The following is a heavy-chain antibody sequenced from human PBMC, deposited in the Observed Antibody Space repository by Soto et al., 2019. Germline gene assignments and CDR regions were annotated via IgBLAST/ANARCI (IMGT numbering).Heavy chain of an antibody. CDR2: IWYDGSNK. D-gene: IGHD6-13*01. Sequence: QVQLVEAGGGVGQPGRSLRLSCAASGFTFSSYGMHWVRQAPGKGLEWVAVIWYDGSNKYYADSVKGRFTISRDNSKNTLYLQMKSLRAEDTAVYYCARGSSSSWYVPFDYWGQGTLVTVSS. CDR3: ARGSSSSWYVPFDY. CDR1: GFTFSSYG. J-gene: IGHJ4*02. V-gene: IGHV3-33*01.